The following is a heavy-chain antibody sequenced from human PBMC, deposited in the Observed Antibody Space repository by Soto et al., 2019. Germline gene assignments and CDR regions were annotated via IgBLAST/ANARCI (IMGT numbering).Heavy chain of an antibody. CDR3: ARGRHCSGGSCYFDY. CDR2: INHSGST. J-gene: IGHJ4*02. CDR1: GGSFSGYY. D-gene: IGHD2-15*01. Sequence: QVQLQQWGAGLLKPSETLSLTCAVYGGSFSGYYWSWIRQPPGKGLEWIGEINHSGSTNYNPSLKRRVTISVDTSKNQFSLKLSSVTAADTAVYYCARGRHCSGGSCYFDYWGQGTLVTVSS. V-gene: IGHV4-34*01.